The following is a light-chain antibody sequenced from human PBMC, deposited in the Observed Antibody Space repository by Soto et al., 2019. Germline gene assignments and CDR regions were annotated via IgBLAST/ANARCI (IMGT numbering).Light chain of an antibody. J-gene: IGKJ1*01. CDR1: QSISSW. V-gene: IGKV1-5*03. CDR3: QQYSTYWT. Sequence: DIQMTQSPSTLSASVGDRVTITCRASQSISSWLAWYQQRPGKAPKLLIYKAPSLERGVPSRFSGSGSGTEFTLTISSLQPNDFATYYCQQYSTYWTFGQGTKVEIK. CDR2: KAP.